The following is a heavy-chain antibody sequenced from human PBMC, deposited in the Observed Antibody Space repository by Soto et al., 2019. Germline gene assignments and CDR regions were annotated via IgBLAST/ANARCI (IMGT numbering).Heavy chain of an antibody. CDR1: GGTFSSYA. D-gene: IGHD3-10*01. Sequence: GASVKVSCKASGGTFSSYAISCVRQAPGQGLEWMGGIIPIFGTANYAQKFQGRVTITADESTSTAYMELSSLRSEDTAVYYCARGLHYGSGSYYNANFDYWGQGTLVTVSS. V-gene: IGHV1-69*13. CDR3: ARGLHYGSGSYYNANFDY. CDR2: IIPIFGTA. J-gene: IGHJ4*02.